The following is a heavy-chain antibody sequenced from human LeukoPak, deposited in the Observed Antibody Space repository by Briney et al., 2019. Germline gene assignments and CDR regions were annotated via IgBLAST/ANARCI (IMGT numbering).Heavy chain of an antibody. J-gene: IGHJ4*02. CDR3: AKDYGGYYYGSGTHFDY. CDR1: GFTFSSYG. Sequence: PGGSLRLSCAASGFTFSSYGMHWVRQAPGKGLEWVAVISYDGSNKYYAESVKGRFTISRDNSKNTLYLQMNSLRAEDTAVYYCAKDYGGYYYGSGTHFDYWGQGTLVTVSS. V-gene: IGHV3-30*18. D-gene: IGHD3-10*01. CDR2: ISYDGSNK.